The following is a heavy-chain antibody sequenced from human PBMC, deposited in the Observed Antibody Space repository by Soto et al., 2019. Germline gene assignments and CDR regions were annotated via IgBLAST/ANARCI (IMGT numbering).Heavy chain of an antibody. D-gene: IGHD3-22*01. V-gene: IGHV4-59*01. CDR1: GGSISSYY. CDR3: ARVWGSSGLADY. Sequence: PSETLSLACTVSGGSISSYYWSWIRQPPGKGLEWIGYIYYSGSTNYNPSLKSRVTISVDTSKNQFSLKLSSVTAADTAVYYCARVWGSSGLADYWGQRTLVTVSS. J-gene: IGHJ4*02. CDR2: IYYSGST.